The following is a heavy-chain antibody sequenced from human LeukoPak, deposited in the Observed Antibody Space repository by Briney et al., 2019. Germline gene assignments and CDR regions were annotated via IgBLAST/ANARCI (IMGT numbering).Heavy chain of an antibody. J-gene: IGHJ4*02. CDR3: ARGRGWNYFDY. D-gene: IGHD6-19*01. Sequence: PSETLSLTCGVHGASLSGYYWTWIRQFPGKGREWIGEINHAGTTDDNPSLRSRVTISVNASKTQFSLKLTSVTAADTAVYYCARGRGWNYFDYWGLGTLVTVSS. V-gene: IGHV4-34*01. CDR2: INHAGTT. CDR1: GASLSGYY.